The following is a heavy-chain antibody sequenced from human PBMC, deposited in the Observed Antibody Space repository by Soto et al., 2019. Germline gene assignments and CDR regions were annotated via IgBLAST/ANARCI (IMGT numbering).Heavy chain of an antibody. CDR1: GYTFTSYY. D-gene: IGHD1-26*01. CDR3: ARAAGQWELRYYFDY. CDR2: INPSGGST. J-gene: IGHJ4*02. Sequence: ASVKVSCKASGYTFTSYYMHWVRQAPGQGLEWMGIINPSGGSTSYAQKFQGRVTMTRDTSTSTVYMELSSLRSEDTAVYYRARAAGQWELRYYFDYWGQGTLVTVSS. V-gene: IGHV1-46*01.